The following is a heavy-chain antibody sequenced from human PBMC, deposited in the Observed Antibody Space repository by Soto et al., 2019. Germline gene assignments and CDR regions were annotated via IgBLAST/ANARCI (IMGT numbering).Heavy chain of an antibody. CDR2: IIPIFGTA. J-gene: IGHJ4*02. V-gene: IGHV1-69*13. D-gene: IGHD3-3*01. CDR1: GCTFSSYA. CDR3: ARGGESIFGVVTKTYYFDY. Sequence: GASVKVSCKASGCTFSSYAISWVRQAPGQGHEWMGGIIPIFGTANYAQKFQGRVTITADESTSTAYMELSSLRSEDTAVYYCARGGESIFGVVTKTYYFDYWGQGTLVTVSS.